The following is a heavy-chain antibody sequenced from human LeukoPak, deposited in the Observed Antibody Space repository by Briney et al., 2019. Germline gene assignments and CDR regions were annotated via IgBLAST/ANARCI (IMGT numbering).Heavy chain of an antibody. D-gene: IGHD4-17*01. Sequence: ASVKVSCKASGYTFTSYDINWVRQATGQGLEWMGWMNPNSGNTGYAQKFQGRVTITRNTSISTAYMELSSLRSEDTAVYYCARGTHLTDYGDTAVDYWGQGTLVTVSS. CDR2: MNPNSGNT. CDR3: ARGTHLTDYGDTAVDY. J-gene: IGHJ4*02. V-gene: IGHV1-8*03. CDR1: GYTFTSYD.